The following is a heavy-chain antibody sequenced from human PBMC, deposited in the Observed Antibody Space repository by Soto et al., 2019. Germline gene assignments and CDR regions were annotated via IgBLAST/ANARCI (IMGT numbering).Heavy chain of an antibody. CDR1: GGSISSYY. V-gene: IGHV4-59*01. J-gene: IGHJ5*02. D-gene: IGHD5-12*01. CDR3: ARVGRYSGYDWEGNWFDP. CDR2: IYYSGST. Sequence: SETLSLTCTVSGGSISSYYWSWIRQPPGKGLEWIGYIYYSGSTNYSPSLKSRVTISVDTSKNQFSLKLSSVTAADTAVYYCARVGRYSGYDWEGNWFDPWGQGTLVTVSS.